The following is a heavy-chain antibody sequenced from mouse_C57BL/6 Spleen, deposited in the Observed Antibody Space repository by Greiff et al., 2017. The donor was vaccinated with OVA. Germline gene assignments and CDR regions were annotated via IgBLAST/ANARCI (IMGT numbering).Heavy chain of an antibody. Sequence: EVQLQQSGPELVKPGASVKIPCKASGYTFTDYNMDWVKQSHGKSLEWIGDINPNNGGTIYNQKFKGKATLTVDKSSSTAYMELRSLTSEDTAVYYCARRYGSSRYWYFDVWGTGTTVTVSS. J-gene: IGHJ1*03. CDR3: ARRYGSSRYWYFDV. CDR2: INPNNGGT. D-gene: IGHD1-1*01. CDR1: GYTFTDYN. V-gene: IGHV1-18*01.